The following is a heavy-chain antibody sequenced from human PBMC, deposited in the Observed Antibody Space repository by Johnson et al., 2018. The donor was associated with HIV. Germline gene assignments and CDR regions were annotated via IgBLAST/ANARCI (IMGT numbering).Heavy chain of an antibody. Sequence: QVQLVESGGGLVQPGGSLRLSCAASGFTFSSYAMHWVHQAPGKGLEYVSAISGSGGSTYYADSVKGRLTISRDNSKNTLYLQMNSLRAEDTAVYYCARASAATKGNAFDIWGKGTMVTVSS. J-gene: IGHJ3*02. CDR2: ISGSGGST. V-gene: IGHV3-64*04. CDR1: GFTFSSYA. CDR3: ARASAATKGNAFDI. D-gene: IGHD1-26*01.